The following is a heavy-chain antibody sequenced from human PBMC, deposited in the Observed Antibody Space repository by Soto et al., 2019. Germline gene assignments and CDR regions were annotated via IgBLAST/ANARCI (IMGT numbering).Heavy chain of an antibody. V-gene: IGHV2-5*01. J-gene: IGHJ5*02. CDR3: AHNRCSGGSCYDNWFDP. D-gene: IGHD2-15*01. Sequence: SGPTLVNPTQTLTLTCTFSGFSLSTSGVGVGWIRQPPGKALEWLALIYWNDDKRYSPSLKSRLTITKDTSKNQVVLTMTNMDPVDTATYYCAHNRCSGGSCYDNWFDPRGQGTLVTVSS. CDR2: IYWNDDK. CDR1: GFSLSTSGVG.